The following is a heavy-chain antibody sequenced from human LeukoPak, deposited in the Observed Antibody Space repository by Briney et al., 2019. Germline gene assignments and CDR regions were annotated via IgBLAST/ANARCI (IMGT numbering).Heavy chain of an antibody. V-gene: IGHV3-23*01. D-gene: IGHD1-26*01. Sequence: GGSLRLSCAASGFTFSSYAMSWVRQAPGKGLEWVSTITDSGGTTFYADSVRGRFTISKDNFKDTVYLQMNSLRAEDTAVYYCAKLWRGSHPRYFDHWGQGTLVTVSS. CDR2: ITDSGGTT. CDR1: GFTFSSYA. CDR3: AKLWRGSHPRYFDH. J-gene: IGHJ4*02.